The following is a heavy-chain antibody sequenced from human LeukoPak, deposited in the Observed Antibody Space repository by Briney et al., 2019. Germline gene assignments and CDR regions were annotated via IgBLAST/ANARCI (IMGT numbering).Heavy chain of an antibody. CDR2: INWNSGST. J-gene: IGHJ3*02. Sequence: PGGSLRLSCAASGFTFGDYGMSWVRQVPGKGLEWVPGINWNSGSTGYADSVKGRFTISRDNARNSLYLQLNSLRAEDTALYFCARAKDCSSTTCPFDIWGQGTMVTVSS. CDR3: ARAKDCSSTTCPFDI. CDR1: GFTFGDYG. V-gene: IGHV3-20*04. D-gene: IGHD2-2*01.